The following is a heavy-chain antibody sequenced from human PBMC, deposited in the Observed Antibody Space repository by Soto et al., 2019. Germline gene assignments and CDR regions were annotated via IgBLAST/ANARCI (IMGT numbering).Heavy chain of an antibody. D-gene: IGHD6-6*01. V-gene: IGHV1-69*01. J-gene: IGHJ4*02. Sequence: VQLVQSGPEVKKPGSSVKVSCKASGGTFNSYFITWVRQAPGQGLEWMGGIIPILGTANYAQRFQGRLTINADEATGTAFMEVSSLRLDDTAVYYCFRPPDPRRSEGDFWGQGTLVTVSA. CDR3: FRPPDPRRSEGDF. CDR2: IIPILGTA. CDR1: GGTFNSYF.